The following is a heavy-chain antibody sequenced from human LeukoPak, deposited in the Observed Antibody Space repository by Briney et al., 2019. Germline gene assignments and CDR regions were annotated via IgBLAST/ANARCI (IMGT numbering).Heavy chain of an antibody. CDR1: GFTFSSYA. CDR3: AKGGIVVLISAFDI. V-gene: IGHV3-64D*06. Sequence: GGSLRLSCSASGFTFSSYAMLWVRQAPGKGLEYVSTISSNGGSTYYADSVKGRFTISRDNSKNTLYLQMSSLRAEDTAVYYCAKGGIVVLISAFDIWGQGTMVTVSS. CDR2: ISSNGGST. D-gene: IGHD3-22*01. J-gene: IGHJ3*02.